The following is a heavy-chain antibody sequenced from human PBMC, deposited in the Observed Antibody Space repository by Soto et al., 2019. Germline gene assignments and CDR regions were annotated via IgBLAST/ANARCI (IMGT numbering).Heavy chain of an antibody. CDR3: ARDRYGDFEFDY. Sequence: ASVKVSCKASGYTFTSYGISWVRQAPGQGLEWMGWISAYNGNTNYAQKLQGRVTMTTDTSTSTAYMELRGLRSDDTAVYYCARDRYGDFEFDYWGQGTLVTVSS. J-gene: IGHJ4*02. V-gene: IGHV1-18*01. CDR2: ISAYNGNT. D-gene: IGHD4-17*01. CDR1: GYTFTSYG.